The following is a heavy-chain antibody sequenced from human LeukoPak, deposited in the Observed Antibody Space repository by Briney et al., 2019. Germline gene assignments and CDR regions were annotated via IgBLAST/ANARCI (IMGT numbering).Heavy chain of an antibody. J-gene: IGHJ4*02. CDR3: ARDQAPRGIDY. CDR1: GYTLTSHG. Sequence: ASVKVSCKASGYTLTSHGISWVRQAPGQGLEWMGWISFYNGNTNYAQKLQGRMTMTTDTSTSTAYMELRRLGSDDTAVYYCARDQAPRGIDYWGQGTLVTVSS. D-gene: IGHD3-10*01. CDR2: ISFYNGNT. V-gene: IGHV1-18*01.